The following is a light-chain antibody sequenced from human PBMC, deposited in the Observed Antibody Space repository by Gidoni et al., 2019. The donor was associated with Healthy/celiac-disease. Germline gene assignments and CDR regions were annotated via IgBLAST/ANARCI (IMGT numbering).Light chain of an antibody. V-gene: IGKV1-39*01. Sequence: SYLSASVGDRVTITCRASQSISSYLNWYQQKPGKAPKLLIYAASSLQSGVPSRFSGSGSGTDFTLTISSLQPEDFATYYCQQSYSTLFTFGPGTKVDIK. CDR3: QQSYSTLFT. CDR1: QSISSY. J-gene: IGKJ3*01. CDR2: AAS.